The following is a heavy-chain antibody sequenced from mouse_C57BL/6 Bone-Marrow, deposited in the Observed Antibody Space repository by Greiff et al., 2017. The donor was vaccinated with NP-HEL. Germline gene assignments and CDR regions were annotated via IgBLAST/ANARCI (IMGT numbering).Heavy chain of an antibody. D-gene: IGHD2-12*01. Sequence: EVHLVESGPVLVKPGASVKMSCKASGYTFTDYYMNWVKQSHGKSLEWIGVINPYNGGTSYNQKFKGKATLTVDKSSSTAYMELNSLTSEDSAVYYCAREDYSPWFAYWGQGTLVTVSA. CDR2: INPYNGGT. CDR3: AREDYSPWFAY. CDR1: GYTFTDYY. J-gene: IGHJ3*01. V-gene: IGHV1-19*01.